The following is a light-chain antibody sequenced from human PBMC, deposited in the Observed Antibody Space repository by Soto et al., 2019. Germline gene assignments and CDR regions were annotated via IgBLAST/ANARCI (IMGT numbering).Light chain of an antibody. CDR3: AAWDDSLSGYV. J-gene: IGLJ1*01. CDR2: SNS. CDR1: SSNIGSNY. Sequence: QSVLTQPPSASGTPGQRVTISCSGSSSNIGSNYVYWYQQFPGTAPKLLIYSNSQRPSGVPDRFSGSKSDTSASLAISGLRSEDEADYYCAAWDDSLSGYVFGTGTKLTVL. V-gene: IGLV1-47*02.